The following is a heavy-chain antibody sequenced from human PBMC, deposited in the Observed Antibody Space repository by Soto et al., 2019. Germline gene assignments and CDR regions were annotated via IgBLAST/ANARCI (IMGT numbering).Heavy chain of an antibody. V-gene: IGHV4-39*01. CDR1: GGSISSPNYY. Sequence: QLQLQESGPGLVKPSETLSLTCTVSGGSISSPNYYWGWIRQPPGKGLEWIGSMYYGGSTYYNPSLTSRVTISVDTPKNQFSLKLSSVTAADTALYYCARHDTSGSSVEHWGQGTLVIVSS. CDR3: ARHDTSGSSVEH. D-gene: IGHD3-10*01. CDR2: MYYGGST. J-gene: IGHJ4*02.